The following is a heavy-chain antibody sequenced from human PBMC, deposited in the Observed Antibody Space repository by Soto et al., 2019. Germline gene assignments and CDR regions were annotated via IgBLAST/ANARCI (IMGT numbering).Heavy chain of an antibody. Sequence: KTSETLSLTCTVSGGSVSSGSYYWSWIRQPPGKGLEWIGYIYYSGSTNYNPSLKSRVTISVDTSKNQFSLKLSSVTAADTAVYYCARTRRACSGGSCYSSWFDPWGQGTLVTVS. CDR1: GGSVSSGSYY. D-gene: IGHD2-15*01. CDR2: IYYSGST. V-gene: IGHV4-61*01. J-gene: IGHJ5*02. CDR3: ARTRRACSGGSCYSSWFDP.